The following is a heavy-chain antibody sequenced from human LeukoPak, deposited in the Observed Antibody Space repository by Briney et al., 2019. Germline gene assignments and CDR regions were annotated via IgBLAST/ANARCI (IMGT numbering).Heavy chain of an antibody. CDR3: ASGVSGYYFFDY. CDR1: GGSISSYY. J-gene: IGHJ4*02. CDR2: IYYGGST. Sequence: SETLSLTCTVSGGSISSYYWSWIRQPPGKGLEWIGYIYYGGSTNYNPSLKSRVTISVDTSKNQFSLKLSSVTAADTAVYYCASGVSGYYFFDYWGQGTLVTVSS. D-gene: IGHD3-22*01. V-gene: IGHV4-59*01.